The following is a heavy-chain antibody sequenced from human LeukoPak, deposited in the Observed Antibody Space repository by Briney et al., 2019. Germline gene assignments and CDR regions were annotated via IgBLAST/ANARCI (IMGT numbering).Heavy chain of an antibody. CDR3: ARVGVLLWFGELLYPNWFDP. D-gene: IGHD3-10*01. V-gene: IGHV1-69*01. J-gene: IGHJ5*02. Sequence: SVKVSCKASGGTFSSYAISWVRQAPGQGLEWMGGIIPIFGTANYAQKFQGRVTTTADESTSTAYMELSSLRSEDTAVYYCARVGVLLWFGELLYPNWFDPWGQGTLVTVSS. CDR2: IIPIFGTA. CDR1: GGTFSSYA.